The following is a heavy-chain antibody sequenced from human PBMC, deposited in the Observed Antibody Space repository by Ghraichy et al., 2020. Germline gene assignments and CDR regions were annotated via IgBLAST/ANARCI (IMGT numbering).Heavy chain of an antibody. V-gene: IGHV4-34*01. Sequence: SETLSLTCAVYGGSFSGYYWSWIRQPPGTGLEWIGEINHSGSTNYNPSLKSRVTISVDTSKNQFSLKLSSVTAADTAVYYCASRRGIQRWSDFDYWGQGTLVTVPS. CDR2: INHSGST. CDR1: GGSFSGYY. J-gene: IGHJ4*02. CDR3: ASRRGIQRWSDFDY. D-gene: IGHD5-18*01.